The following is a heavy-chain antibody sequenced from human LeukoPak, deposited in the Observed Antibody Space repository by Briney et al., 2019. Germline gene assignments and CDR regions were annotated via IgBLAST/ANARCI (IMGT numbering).Heavy chain of an antibody. CDR3: ARWVPAPGFDP. V-gene: IGHV1-8*01. Sequence: GASVKVSCKASGYTFTSYDINWVRQAPGQGPEWMGWMNPNIGSTGYAQKFQGRVTMTRDTSISTAYMELSSLRSEDTAVYYCARWVPAPGFDPWGQGTLVTVSS. J-gene: IGHJ5*02. CDR2: MNPNIGST. CDR1: GYTFTSYD.